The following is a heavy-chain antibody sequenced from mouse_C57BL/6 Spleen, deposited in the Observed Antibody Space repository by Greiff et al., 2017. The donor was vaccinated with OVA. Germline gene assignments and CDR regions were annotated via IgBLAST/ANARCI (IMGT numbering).Heavy chain of an antibody. D-gene: IGHD3-1*01. CDR2: INPSNGGT. J-gene: IGHJ3*01. CDR1: GYTFTSYW. CDR3: ARSGKEGTWFAY. V-gene: IGHV1-53*01. Sequence: VKLQQPGTELVKPGASVKLSCKASGYTFTSYWMHWVKQRPGQGLEWIGNINPSNGGTNYNEKFKSKATLTVDKSSSTAYMQLSSLTSEDSAVYYCARSGKEGTWFAYWGKGTLVTVSA.